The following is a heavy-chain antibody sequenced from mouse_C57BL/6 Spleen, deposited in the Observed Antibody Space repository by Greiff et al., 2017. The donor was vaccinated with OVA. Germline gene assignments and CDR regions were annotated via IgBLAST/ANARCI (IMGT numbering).Heavy chain of an antibody. J-gene: IGHJ1*03. CDR3: AREYWYFDV. V-gene: IGHV1-82*01. CDR2: IYPGDGDT. CDR1: GYAFSSSW. Sequence: QVQLQQSGPELVQPGASVKISCTASGYAFSSSWMNWVKQRPGKGLEWIGRIYPGDGDTNYNGKFKGKATLTADKSSSTAYMQLSSLTSEDSAVYFCAREYWYFDVWGTGTTVTVSS.